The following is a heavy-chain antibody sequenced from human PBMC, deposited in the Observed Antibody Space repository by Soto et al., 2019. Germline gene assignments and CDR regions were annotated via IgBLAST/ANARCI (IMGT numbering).Heavy chain of an antibody. CDR1: GGTLNSYT. CDR3: ASRYYGSGNYYFVDY. Sequence: QVQLVQSGAEVKKPGSSVKVSCKASGGTLNSYTVSWVRRAPGQGLEWMGTILPIVQTANYAQKFLGRVTRTADKSTNTAYMELGNLRSEDTAVYYCASRYYGSGNYYFVDYWGQGTLVTVSS. CDR2: ILPIVQTA. D-gene: IGHD3-10*01. J-gene: IGHJ4*02. V-gene: IGHV1-69*08.